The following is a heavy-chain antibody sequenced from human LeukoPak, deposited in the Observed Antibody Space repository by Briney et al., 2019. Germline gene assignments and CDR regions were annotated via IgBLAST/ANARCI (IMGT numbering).Heavy chain of an antibody. CDR3: VKDNPLDY. CDR1: GFTFSNYG. V-gene: IGHV3-30*02. J-gene: IGHJ4*02. Sequence: PGGSLRLSCGASGFTFSNYGMLWVRQAPGKGLDWVVFIRYDGNNKLYADSVKGRFTISRDNSKNTLYLHINSLRAEYTAVYYCVKDNPLDYWGQGTLVIVSS. CDR2: IRYDGNNK. D-gene: IGHD1-14*01.